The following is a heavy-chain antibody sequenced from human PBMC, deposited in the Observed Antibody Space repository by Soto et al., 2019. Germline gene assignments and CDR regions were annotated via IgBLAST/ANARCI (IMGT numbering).Heavy chain of an antibody. J-gene: IGHJ4*02. CDR3: ARAYGSGSYSIITSLFDY. CDR1: GYTFTSYG. Sequence: ASVKVSCKASGYTFTSYGISWVRQAPGQGLEWMGWINPNNGNTNYAQKFQGWVTMTRDTSISTAYMELSRLRSDDTAVYYCARAYGSGSYSIITSLFDYWGQGTLVTVSS. D-gene: IGHD3-10*01. V-gene: IGHV1-2*04. CDR2: INPNNGNT.